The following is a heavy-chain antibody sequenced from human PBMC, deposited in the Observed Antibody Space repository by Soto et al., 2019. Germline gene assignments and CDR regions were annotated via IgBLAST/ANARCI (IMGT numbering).Heavy chain of an antibody. CDR1: GFTFRNAW. CDR2: IKSRTDGAKT. V-gene: IGHV3-15*01. CDR3: TMGVNTGMVIIAYYYGSGNDF. J-gene: IGHJ4*02. Sequence: PGGSLRLSVAPSGFTFRNAWIIWVRQAPGKGLEWAGRIKSRTDGAKTEYAAKVKGRFTISRDNSTITLYLQMNRLKTADTDVYYCTMGVNTGMVIIAYYYGSGNDFWGQGTMVTVSS. D-gene: IGHD3-10*01.